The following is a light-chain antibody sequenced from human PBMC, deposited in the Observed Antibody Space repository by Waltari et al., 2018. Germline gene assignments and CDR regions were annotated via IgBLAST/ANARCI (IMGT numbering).Light chain of an antibody. J-gene: IGKJ1*01. CDR2: SAS. V-gene: IGKV1-39*01. Sequence: DIQVTTSPSSLSAAVGYRVSITCRASQNIGNYLNWYQQKPGKAPKLLIYSASSLQSGVPSRFSGSGSGTDFTLTITSLQPEDFAIYYCQETYSSPPSTFGQGTKVESK. CDR3: QETYSSPPST. CDR1: QNIGNY.